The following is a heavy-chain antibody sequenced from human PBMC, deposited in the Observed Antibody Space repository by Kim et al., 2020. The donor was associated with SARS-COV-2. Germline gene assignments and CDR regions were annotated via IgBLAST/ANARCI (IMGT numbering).Heavy chain of an antibody. D-gene: IGHD5-18*01. V-gene: IGHV3-30*07. J-gene: IGHJ4*02. CDR3: ARDPAQLWLRGGYYFDY. Sequence: VKGRFTNSRDNSKNTLYLQMNSLRAEDTAVYYCARDPAQLWLRGGYYFDYWGQGTLVTVSS.